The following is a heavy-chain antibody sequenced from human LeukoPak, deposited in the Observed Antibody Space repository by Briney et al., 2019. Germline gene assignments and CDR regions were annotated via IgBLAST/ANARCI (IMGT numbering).Heavy chain of an antibody. V-gene: IGHV3-43*02. CDR2: FDGRGGTT. Sequence: GGSLRLSCAASGFTFDDYAMHWVRQAPGKGLEWVALFDGRGGTTNCADSVKGRFTISRDSSKNSLYLQMNSLRTEDTAFYYCAKDKGSISSWGFDFWGQGTLVTVSS. CDR3: AKDKGSISSWGFDF. CDR1: GFTFDDYA. J-gene: IGHJ4*02. D-gene: IGHD6-13*01.